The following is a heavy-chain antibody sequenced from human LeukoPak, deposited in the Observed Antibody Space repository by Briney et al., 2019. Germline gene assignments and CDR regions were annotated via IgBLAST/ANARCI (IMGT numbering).Heavy chain of an antibody. V-gene: IGHV3-9*01. J-gene: IGHJ1*01. CDR3: ARAYKDRSLAGKKEFFQH. CDR2: ISWNSGTI. CDR1: GFTFDNYA. Sequence: PGGSLRLSCAASGFTFDNYAMNWVRQVPGKGLEWISLISWNSGTIGCADSVKGRFTIPRDNANNFLYLQMNSLRAEDTALYYCARAYKDRSLAGKKEFFQHWGQGTLVTVSS. D-gene: IGHD6-19*01.